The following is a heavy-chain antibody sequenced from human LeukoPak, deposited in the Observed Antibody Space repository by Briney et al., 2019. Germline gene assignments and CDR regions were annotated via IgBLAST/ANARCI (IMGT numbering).Heavy chain of an antibody. Sequence: PGRPLRLSCTASGFTFDDYAMHWVRQAPGKGLDWVSGISWNSGDIVYADSVKGRFTISRDNAENSLYLQMNSLTSEDTALYYCAKSRYYDILTGQTYYFDYWGQGTLVTVSS. CDR3: AKSRYYDILTGQTYYFDY. J-gene: IGHJ4*02. V-gene: IGHV3-9*01. D-gene: IGHD3-9*01. CDR1: GFTFDDYA. CDR2: ISWNSGDI.